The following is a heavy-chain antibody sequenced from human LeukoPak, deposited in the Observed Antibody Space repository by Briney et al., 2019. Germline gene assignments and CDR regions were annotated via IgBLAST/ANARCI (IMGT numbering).Heavy chain of an antibody. Sequence: GASVKVSCKASGYTFPSHDINWVRQATGQGLEWMGWMNPNSGNTGYAQKFQGRVTITRNTSISTAYMELSSLRSEDTAVYYCARGDRTGWFDPWGQGTLVTVSS. J-gene: IGHJ5*02. CDR2: MNPNSGNT. V-gene: IGHV1-8*03. D-gene: IGHD2-8*02. CDR1: GYTFPSHD. CDR3: ARGDRTGWFDP.